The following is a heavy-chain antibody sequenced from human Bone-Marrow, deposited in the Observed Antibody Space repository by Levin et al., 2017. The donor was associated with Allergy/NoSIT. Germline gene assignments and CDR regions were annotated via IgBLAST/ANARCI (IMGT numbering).Heavy chain of an antibody. CDR2: VNGDGSRT. CDR1: GFTFSSYW. CDR3: AREDDGEAFDY. D-gene: IGHD3-10*01. J-gene: IGHJ4*02. Sequence: GGSLRLSCVASGFTFSSYWMHWVRQAPGKGLVWVSRVNGDGSRTSFADSVKGRFTISRDTAKNTLILQMNSLRDEDTAVYYCAREDDGEAFDYWGQGTLVIVSS. V-gene: IGHV3-74*01.